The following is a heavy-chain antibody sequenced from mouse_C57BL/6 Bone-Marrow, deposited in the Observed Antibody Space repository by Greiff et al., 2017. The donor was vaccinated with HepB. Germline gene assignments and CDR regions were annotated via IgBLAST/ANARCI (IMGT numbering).Heavy chain of an antibody. CDR2: INPNYGTT. CDR3: ARTYYYGSSYYFDY. CDR1: GYSFTDYN. Sequence: EVQLQQSGPELVKPGASVKISCKASGYSFTDYNMNWVKQSNGKSLEWIGVINPNYGTTSYNQKFKSKATLTVDKPSSTAYMQLSSLTSEDSAVYYCARTYYYGSSYYFDYWGQGTTLTVSS. J-gene: IGHJ2*01. D-gene: IGHD1-1*01. V-gene: IGHV1-39*01.